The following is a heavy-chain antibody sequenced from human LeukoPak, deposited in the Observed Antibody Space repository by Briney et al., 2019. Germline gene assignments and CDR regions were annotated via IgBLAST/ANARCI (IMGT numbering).Heavy chain of an antibody. V-gene: IGHV4-30-2*01. CDR3: ARSYQLASSDY. Sequence: SETLSLTCTVAGASISSGGYYWAWLRQPPWKGLEWIGYIYHSGSTYYNPSLKSRVTISVDRSKSQFSLKLSSVTAADTAVYYCARSYQLASSDYWGEGTLVTVSS. CDR1: GASISSGGYY. J-gene: IGHJ4*02. D-gene: IGHD2-2*01. CDR2: IYHSGST.